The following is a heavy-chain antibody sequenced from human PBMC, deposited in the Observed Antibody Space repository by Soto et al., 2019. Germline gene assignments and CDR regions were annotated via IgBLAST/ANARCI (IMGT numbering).Heavy chain of an antibody. CDR1: GYTFTSYA. J-gene: IGHJ4*02. Sequence: QVQLVQSGAEEKKPGASVKVSCKASGYTFTSYAMHWVRQAPGQRLEWMGWINAGNGNTKYSQKFQGRVTITRDTSASTAYMELSSLRSEDMAVYYCARAWVVVTASDYWGQGTLVTVSS. CDR2: INAGNGNT. D-gene: IGHD2-21*02. CDR3: ARAWVVVTASDY. V-gene: IGHV1-3*05.